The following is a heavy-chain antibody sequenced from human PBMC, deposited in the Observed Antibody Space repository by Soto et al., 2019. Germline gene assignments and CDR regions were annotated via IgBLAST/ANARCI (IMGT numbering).Heavy chain of an antibody. CDR3: VRGASLNFDY. D-gene: IGHD1-26*01. CDR1: GFTFDDGG. V-gene: IGHV3-20*04. Sequence: EVQLVESGGGVLRPGGSLRLSCTTSGFTFDDGGMSWARQAPGKGLEWVSGVNWNGGSTGYADSVKGRFTISRDNAKNSLYLQMNSLRAEDTAFYYCVRGASLNFDYWGQGTLVTVSS. J-gene: IGHJ4*02. CDR2: VNWNGGST.